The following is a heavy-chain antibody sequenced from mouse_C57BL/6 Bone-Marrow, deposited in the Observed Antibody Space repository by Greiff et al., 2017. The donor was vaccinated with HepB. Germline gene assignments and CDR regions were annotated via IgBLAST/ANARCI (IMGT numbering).Heavy chain of an antibody. CDR2: INPNYGTA. CDR1: GYSFTDYN. Sequence: VQLKQSGPELVKPGASVKISCKASGYSFTDYNMNWVKQSNGKSLEWIGVINPNYGTASYNQKFKGKATLTVDQSSSTAYMQLNSLTSEDSAVYYCARSDYRGNYGWFDYWGQGTTLTVSS. CDR3: ARSDYRGNYGWFDY. V-gene: IGHV1-39*01. J-gene: IGHJ2*01. D-gene: IGHD2-1*01.